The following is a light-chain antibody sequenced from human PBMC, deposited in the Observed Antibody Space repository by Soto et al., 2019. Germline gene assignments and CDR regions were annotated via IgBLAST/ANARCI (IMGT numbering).Light chain of an antibody. CDR1: QSVSSY. CDR2: DAS. CDR3: QQRSNWPPIT. Sequence: IVLTMSPATLSLSPEERATLSCSASQSVSSYLAWYQQKPGQAPRLLIYDASNRATGIPARFSGSGSGTDFTLTISSLEPEDFAVYYCQQRSNWPPITFGQGARLEI. V-gene: IGKV3-11*01. J-gene: IGKJ5*01.